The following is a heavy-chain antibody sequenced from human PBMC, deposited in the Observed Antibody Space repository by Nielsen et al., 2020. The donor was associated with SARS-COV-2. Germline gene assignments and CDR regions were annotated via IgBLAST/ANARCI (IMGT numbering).Heavy chain of an antibody. CDR1: GFTFSSYG. J-gene: IGHJ4*02. CDR2: ISYDGSNK. D-gene: IGHD3-22*01. V-gene: IGHV3-30*18. CDR3: AKGGGFWDDSSGFGDY. Sequence: GGSLRLSCAASGFTFSSYGMHWVRQAPGKGLEWVAVISYDGSNKYYADSVKGRFTISRDNSKNTLYLQMNSLRAEDTAVYYCAKGGGFWDDSSGFGDYWGQGTLVTVSS.